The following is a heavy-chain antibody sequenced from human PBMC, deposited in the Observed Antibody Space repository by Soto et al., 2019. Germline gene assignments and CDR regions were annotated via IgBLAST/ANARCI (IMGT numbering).Heavy chain of an antibody. V-gene: IGHV3-7*01. CDR2: IKQDGSEK. D-gene: IGHD4-4*01. CDR1: GFTFSSYW. J-gene: IGHJ6*02. CDR3: AREIKTTAIKYYYYGMDV. Sequence: ETLSLSCAASGFTFSSYWMNWGRQAPGKGLEWVANIKQDGSEKYYVDSVKGRFTISRDNAKNSLYLQMNSLRAEDTAVYYCAREIKTTAIKYYYYGMDVWGQGTTVTVSS.